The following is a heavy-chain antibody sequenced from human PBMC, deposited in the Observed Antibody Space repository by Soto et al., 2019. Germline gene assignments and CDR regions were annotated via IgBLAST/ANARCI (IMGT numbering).Heavy chain of an antibody. V-gene: IGHV3-9*01. CDR1: GFTFDDYA. Sequence: GGSLRLSCAASGFTFDDYAMHWVRQAPGKGLEWVSGISWNSGSIGYADSVKGRFTISRDNAKNSLYLQMNSLRAEDTALYYCAKAPDILTGWYFDYWGQGTLVTVSS. CDR3: AKAPDILTGWYFDY. J-gene: IGHJ4*02. D-gene: IGHD3-9*01. CDR2: ISWNSGSI.